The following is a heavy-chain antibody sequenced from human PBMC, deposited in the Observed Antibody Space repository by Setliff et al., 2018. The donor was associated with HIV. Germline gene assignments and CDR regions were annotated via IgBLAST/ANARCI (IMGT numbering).Heavy chain of an antibody. D-gene: IGHD6-25*01. CDR1: GYSLTSGYY. CDR2: IHDSGRT. V-gene: IGHV4-38-2*01. CDR3: VRDAVDSAGDY. Sequence: SETLSLTCGVSGYSLTSGYYWGWIRQPPGKGLEWIGSIHDSGRTYYKSSLKSRVTISVDTSKNTFSLRLTSMTAADTAVYYCVRDAVDSAGDYWGQGKVVTVSS. J-gene: IGHJ4*02.